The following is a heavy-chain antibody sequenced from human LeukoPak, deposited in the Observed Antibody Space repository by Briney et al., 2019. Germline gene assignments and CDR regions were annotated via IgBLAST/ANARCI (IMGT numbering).Heavy chain of an antibody. Sequence: GGSLRPSCAASGFTVSSNYMSWVRQAPGKGLEWASVIYSGGSTYYADSVKGRFTISRDNSKNTLYLQMNSLRAEDTAVYYCARDYYDSSGAGSLWGQGTLVTVSS. D-gene: IGHD3-22*01. V-gene: IGHV3-66*02. CDR1: GFTVSSNY. J-gene: IGHJ4*02. CDR3: ARDYYDSSGAGSL. CDR2: IYSGGST.